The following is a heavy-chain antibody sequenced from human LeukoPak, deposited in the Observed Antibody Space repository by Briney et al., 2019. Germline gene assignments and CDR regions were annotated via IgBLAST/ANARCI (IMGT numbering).Heavy chain of an antibody. CDR3: ASLNNDGY. V-gene: IGHV3-7*01. CDR1: GFTFSNYW. J-gene: IGHJ4*02. Sequence: QTGGSLRLSCAASGFTFSNYWMSWVRQAPGKGLEWVANIKNDGSKKYYVDSVKGRFTISRDNAKNSLYLQMNSLRVEETAVYYCASLNNDGYWGQGTPVTVPS. D-gene: IGHD1-1*01. CDR2: IKNDGSKK.